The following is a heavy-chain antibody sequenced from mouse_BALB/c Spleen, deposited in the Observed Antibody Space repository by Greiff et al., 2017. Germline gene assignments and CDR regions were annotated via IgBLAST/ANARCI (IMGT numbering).Heavy chain of an antibody. CDR2: INPSTGYT. CDR1: GYTFTSYW. CDR3: ARSRPRGAMDY. Sequence: VKLMESGAELAKPGASVKMSCKASGYTFTSYWMHWVKQRPGQGLEWIGYINPSTGYTEYNQKFKDKATLTADKSSSTAYMQLSSLTSEDSAVYYCARSRPRGAMDYWGQGTSVTVSS. D-gene: IGHD3-3*01. J-gene: IGHJ4*01. V-gene: IGHV1-7*01.